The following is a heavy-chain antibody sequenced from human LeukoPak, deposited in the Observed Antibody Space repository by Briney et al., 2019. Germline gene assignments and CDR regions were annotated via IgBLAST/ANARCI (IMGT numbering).Heavy chain of an antibody. V-gene: IGHV1-24*01. D-gene: IGHD3-10*01. J-gene: IGHJ4*02. Sequence: ASVKVSCEVSGYTLTELSMHWVRQAPGKGLEWMGGFDPEDGETIYAQKFQGRVTMTEDTSTDTAYMELSSLRSEDTAVYYCATAYYYGSGSYYNPLDYWGQGTLVTVSS. CDR2: FDPEDGET. CDR1: GYTLTELS. CDR3: ATAYYYGSGSYYNPLDY.